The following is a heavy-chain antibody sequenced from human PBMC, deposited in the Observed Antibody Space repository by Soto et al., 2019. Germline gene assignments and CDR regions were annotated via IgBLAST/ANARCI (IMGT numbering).Heavy chain of an antibody. Sequence: QVQLVESGGGVVQPGRSLRLSCAASGFTFSSYGMHWVRQAPGKGLEWVAVISYDGSNKYYADSVKGRITISRDNSKNTXXLQMTSLRAEDTAVYYCAKDWDIVVVSAIRYGMDVWGQGTTVTVSS. J-gene: IGHJ6*02. D-gene: IGHD2-21*01. CDR1: GFTFSSYG. CDR2: ISYDGSNK. V-gene: IGHV3-30*18. CDR3: AKDWDIVVVSAIRYGMDV.